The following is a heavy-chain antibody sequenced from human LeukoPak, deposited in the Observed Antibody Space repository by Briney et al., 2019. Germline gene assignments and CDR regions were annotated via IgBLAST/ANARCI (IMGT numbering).Heavy chain of an antibody. CDR2: IYYSGST. Sequence: PSETLSLTCTISVGSINNFFWIWIRQPPGKGLEWIGYIYYSGSTNYNPSLKSRVTLSVDTSKNQFSLKLNSVTAADTAVYYCARAKGGYYGSGSPNDFDYWGQGTLVTVSP. CDR3: ARAKGGYYGSGSPNDFDY. V-gene: IGHV4-59*01. J-gene: IGHJ4*02. D-gene: IGHD3-10*01. CDR1: VGSINNFF.